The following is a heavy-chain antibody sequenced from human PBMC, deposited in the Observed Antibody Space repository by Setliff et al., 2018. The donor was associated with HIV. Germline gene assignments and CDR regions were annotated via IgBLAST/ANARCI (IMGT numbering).Heavy chain of an antibody. CDR2: IIPILGIA. V-gene: IGHV1-69*10. D-gene: IGHD3-9*01. Sequence: GASVKVSCKASGGTFSSYVISWVRQAPGQGPEWMGGIIPILGIANYAQKFQGRVTITADESTSTAYMELSSLRSEDTAVYYCARAPKYPSRVYDILTGYRTHFDYWGQGTLVTVSS. CDR1: GGTFSSYV. J-gene: IGHJ4*02. CDR3: ARAPKYPSRVYDILTGYRTHFDY.